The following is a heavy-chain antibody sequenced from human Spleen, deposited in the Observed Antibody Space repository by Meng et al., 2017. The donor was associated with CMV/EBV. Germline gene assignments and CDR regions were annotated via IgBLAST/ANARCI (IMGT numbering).Heavy chain of an antibody. CDR1: GGSFSGYY. Sequence: SETLSLTCAVYGGSFSGYYWTWMRQPPGKGLEWIGEINHSGSTNYNPSLKSRVTISVDTSKNQFSLKLSSVTAADTAVYYCARTPTWSGYYTNNWFDPWGQGTLVTVSS. CDR3: ARTPTWSGYYTNNWFDP. V-gene: IGHV4-34*01. D-gene: IGHD3-3*01. CDR2: INHSGST. J-gene: IGHJ5*02.